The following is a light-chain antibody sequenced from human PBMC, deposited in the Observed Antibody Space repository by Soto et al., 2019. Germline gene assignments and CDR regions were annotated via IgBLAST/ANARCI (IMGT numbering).Light chain of an antibody. CDR2: GVS. J-gene: IGKJ2*01. CDR1: QSLRNSY. V-gene: IGKV3-20*01. Sequence: EIVLTQSPGTLSLSPGERATLSCRASQSLRNSYLAWYRQRPGQAPRLLIYGVSARATGIPDRFSGSGSGTDFTLAINRLEPEDFAVYYCQEYDSSPFTFGQGSKLEIK. CDR3: QEYDSSPFT.